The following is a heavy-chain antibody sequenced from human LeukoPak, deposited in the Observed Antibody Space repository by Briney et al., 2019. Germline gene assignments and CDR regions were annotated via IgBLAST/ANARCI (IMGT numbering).Heavy chain of an antibody. Sequence: PGGSLRLSCAASGFTFSSYEMNWVRQAPGMGLEWVAVIWYDGSNKYYADSVKGRSTISRDNSKNTLYLQMNSLRAEDTAVYYCATEYDYWGQGTLVTVSS. CDR1: GFTFSSYE. CDR3: ATEYDY. D-gene: IGHD2/OR15-2a*01. V-gene: IGHV3-33*08. CDR2: IWYDGSNK. J-gene: IGHJ4*02.